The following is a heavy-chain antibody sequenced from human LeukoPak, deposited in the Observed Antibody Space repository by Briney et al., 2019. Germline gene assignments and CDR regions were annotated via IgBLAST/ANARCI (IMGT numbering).Heavy chain of an antibody. J-gene: IGHJ4*02. D-gene: IGHD6-19*01. V-gene: IGHV4-39*06. CDR1: GGSISSSSYY. CDR3: ARVSGWNPLEAAHLDY. CDR2: MYYSGST. Sequence: SETLSLTCTVSGGSISSSSYYWGWIRQPPGKGLEWIGSMYYSGSTYYNPSLKSRVTTSVDTSKNQVPLKLSSVTAADTAVYYCARVSGWNPLEAAHLDYWGRGTLVTVSS.